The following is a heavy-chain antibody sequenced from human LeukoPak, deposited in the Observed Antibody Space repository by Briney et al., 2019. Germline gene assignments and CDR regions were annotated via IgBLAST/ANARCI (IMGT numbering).Heavy chain of an antibody. D-gene: IGHD3-22*01. J-gene: IGHJ4*02. Sequence: ASVKVSCKASGYTFTSYDINWVRQATGQGLEWMGWMNPNSGNTGYAQKFQGRVTMTRNTSVSTAYMELSSLRSEDTAVYYCARGHRRDSYYYDSSGYPDWGQGTLDTVSS. CDR1: GYTFTSYD. CDR2: MNPNSGNT. CDR3: ARGHRRDSYYYDSSGYPD. V-gene: IGHV1-8*01.